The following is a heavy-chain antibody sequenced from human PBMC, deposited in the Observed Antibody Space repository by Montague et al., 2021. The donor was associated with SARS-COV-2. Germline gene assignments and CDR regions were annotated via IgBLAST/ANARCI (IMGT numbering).Heavy chain of an antibody. CDR3: ARVGRQQLVRLSGMDV. Sequence: SETLSLTCAVYGGSFSGYYWSWIRQPPGKGLEWIGSIYYSGSTYXNPSLKNRVTISVDTSKNQFSLKLSSVTAADTAVYYCARVGRQQLVRLSGMDVWGQGTTVTVSS. CDR1: GGSFSGYY. V-gene: IGHV4-34*01. CDR2: IYYSGST. D-gene: IGHD6-13*01. J-gene: IGHJ6*02.